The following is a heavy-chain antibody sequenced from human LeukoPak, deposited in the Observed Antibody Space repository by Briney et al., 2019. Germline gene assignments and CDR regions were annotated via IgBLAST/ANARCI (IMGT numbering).Heavy chain of an antibody. V-gene: IGHV3-23*01. CDR1: GFTFSSYA. Sequence: RAGGSLRLSCAASGFTFSSYAMKWVRQAPGKGLEWVSVITSGSTTYYADSVKGRFTISRDNSKNTLYLQMNSLRAEDTAAYYCAKDSSSSNYYYGMDVWGQGTTVTVSS. CDR3: AKDSSSSNYYYGMDV. CDR2: ITSGSTT. D-gene: IGHD6-13*01. J-gene: IGHJ6*02.